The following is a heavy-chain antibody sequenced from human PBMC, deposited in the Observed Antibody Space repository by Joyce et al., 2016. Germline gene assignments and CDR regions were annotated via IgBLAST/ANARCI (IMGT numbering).Heavy chain of an antibody. CDR3: ARDIHYYNSSGYYWGAFDI. J-gene: IGHJ3*02. CDR1: GYIFTTYG. V-gene: IGHV1-18*01. CDR2: ISAKHGNT. D-gene: IGHD3-22*01. Sequence: QVQLVQSGSEVKKPGASVEVSCKASGYIFTTYGISWVRQAPGQGFEWMGWISAKHGNTKYAQKFQGRVTMTIDTSTSTAYMELESLRSDDTAVYYCARDIHYYNSSGYYWGAFDIWGQGTMVSVSS.